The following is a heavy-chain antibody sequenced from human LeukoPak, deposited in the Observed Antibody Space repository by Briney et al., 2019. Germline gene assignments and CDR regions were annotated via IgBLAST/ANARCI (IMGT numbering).Heavy chain of an antibody. CDR3: ARSPAPSLRITMVRGEANNWFDP. CDR1: GYTFTSCG. D-gene: IGHD3-10*01. V-gene: IGHV1-18*01. J-gene: IGHJ5*02. CDR2: ISAYNGNT. Sequence: ASVKVSCKASGYTFTSCGISWVRQAPGQGLEWMGWISAYNGNTNYAQKLQGRVTMTTDTSTSTAYMELRSLRSDDTAVYYCARSPAPSLRITMVRGEANNWFDPWGQGTLVTVSS.